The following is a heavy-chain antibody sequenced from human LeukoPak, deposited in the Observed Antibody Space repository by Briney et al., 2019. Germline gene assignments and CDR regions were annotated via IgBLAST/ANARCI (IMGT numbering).Heavy chain of an antibody. CDR1: GFTFSSNS. J-gene: IGHJ4*02. CDR3: ARDEPSRIFGDGFDY. CDR2: ISSSTSTI. Sequence: PGGSLRLSCAASGFTFSSNSMNCVRQAPGKGLEWVSYISSSTSTIYYADSVKGRFTISRDNAKNSLYLQMHSLRAEDTAVYYCARDEPSRIFGDGFDYLGQGTLVTVSS. V-gene: IGHV3-48*01. D-gene: IGHD2-15*01.